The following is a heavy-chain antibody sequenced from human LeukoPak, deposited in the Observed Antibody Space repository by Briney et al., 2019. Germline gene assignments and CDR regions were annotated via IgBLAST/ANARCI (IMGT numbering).Heavy chain of an antibody. CDR2: IYHSGST. Sequence: SGTLSLTCAVSGGSISSSNWWSWVRQPPGKGLEWIGEIYHSGSTYYKPSLTSRVTISIDTSKNQFSLKLSSVTAADTAVYYCARDNSGYYDAFDXXXQGXXXTVXS. CDR1: GGSISSSNW. J-gene: IGHJ3*02. CDR3: ARDNSGYYDAFDX. V-gene: IGHV4-4*02. D-gene: IGHD3-22*01.